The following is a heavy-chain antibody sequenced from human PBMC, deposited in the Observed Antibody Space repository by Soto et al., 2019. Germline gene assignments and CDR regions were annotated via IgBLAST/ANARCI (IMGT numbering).Heavy chain of an antibody. D-gene: IGHD6-19*01. V-gene: IGHV3-30*18. CDR3: AKSPYSSGWFDY. J-gene: IGHJ4*02. CDR1: GFTFSSYG. Sequence: QVQLVESGGGVVQPGRSLRLSCAASGFTFSSYGMHWVRQAPGKGLEWVAVISYDGSNKYYADSVKGRFTISRDNSKNTLYLQMNSLRAEDTAVYYCAKSPYSSGWFDYWGQGTWSPSPQ. CDR2: ISYDGSNK.